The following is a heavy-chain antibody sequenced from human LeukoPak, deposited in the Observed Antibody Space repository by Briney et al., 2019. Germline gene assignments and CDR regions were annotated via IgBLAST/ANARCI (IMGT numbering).Heavy chain of an antibody. CDR1: GVSVSSYY. Sequence: SETLSLTCTVSGVSVSSYYWSWIRQTPEKGLEWIGYMSYSGRTDYGPSLKSRVTMSVDTSKNQFSLKMSYVTAADTGVYYCARGSVRFQYYYYYYMDVGGKGTTVTVSS. J-gene: IGHJ6*03. V-gene: IGHV4-59*02. CDR2: MSYSGRT. CDR3: ARGSVRFQYYYYYYMDV. D-gene: IGHD4-17*01.